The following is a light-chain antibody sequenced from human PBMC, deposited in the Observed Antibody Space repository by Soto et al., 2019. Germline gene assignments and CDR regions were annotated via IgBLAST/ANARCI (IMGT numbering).Light chain of an antibody. Sequence: QAVVTQEPSLTVSPGGTVTLTCGSSTGTVTSGHYPYWFQQKPGQAPRTLIYDSSNKHSWTPARFSGSLLGGRAALTLSGAQPEDEAEYFCSLSYSGAVVFGGGTKLTVL. V-gene: IGLV7-46*01. CDR3: SLSYSGAVV. CDR2: DSS. J-gene: IGLJ2*01. CDR1: TGTVTSGHY.